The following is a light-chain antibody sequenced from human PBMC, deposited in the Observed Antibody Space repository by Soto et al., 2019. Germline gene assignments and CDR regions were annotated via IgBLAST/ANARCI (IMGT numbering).Light chain of an antibody. Sequence: MQLTQSPSFLSASVGDRVTITCRASQDIANYLAWYQQKPGKAPKFLIYATSTFQSGVPSRFRGGGSGTEFTLTISSLQPEDFETYYCQQVNSYPLTFGGGTKVDIK. CDR3: QQVNSYPLT. CDR1: QDIANY. J-gene: IGKJ4*01. V-gene: IGKV1-9*01. CDR2: ATS.